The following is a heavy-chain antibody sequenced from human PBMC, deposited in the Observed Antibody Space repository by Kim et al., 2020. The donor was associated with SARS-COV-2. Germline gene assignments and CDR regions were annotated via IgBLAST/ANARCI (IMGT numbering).Heavy chain of an antibody. V-gene: IGHV3-53*01. CDR3: ARVLAVYQTSYYFDY. CDR2: LYAAGNT. Sequence: GGSLRLSCAASGLTVRSNFMTWVRQAPGKGLEWLSVLYAAGNTYYADSVRGRFTISRDDARNTLYLQLNRLTTEDTAITYCARVLAVYQTSYYFDYCVQG. D-gene: IGHD2-2*01. J-gene: IGHJ4*02. CDR1: GLTVRSNF.